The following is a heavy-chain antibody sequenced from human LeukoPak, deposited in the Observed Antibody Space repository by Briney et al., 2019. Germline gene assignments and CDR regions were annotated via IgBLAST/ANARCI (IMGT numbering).Heavy chain of an antibody. J-gene: IGHJ3*02. CDR3: ARDQQQLPDAFDI. CDR1: GFTFSSYA. V-gene: IGHV3-30*04. D-gene: IGHD6-13*01. CDR2: ISYDGSNK. Sequence: GGSLRLSCAASGFTFSSYAMHWVRQAPGNVLEWVAVISYDGSNKYYADSVKGRFTISRDNSKNTLYLQMNSLRAEDTAVYYCARDQQQLPDAFDIWGQGTMVTVSS.